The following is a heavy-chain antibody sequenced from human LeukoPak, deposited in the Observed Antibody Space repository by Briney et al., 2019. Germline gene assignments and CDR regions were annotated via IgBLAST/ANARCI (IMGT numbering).Heavy chain of an antibody. CDR3: ARDYRNWFDP. J-gene: IGHJ5*02. D-gene: IGHD2/OR15-2a*01. CDR2: IYYSGST. Sequence: SETLSLTCTVSGGSISSSSYYWGWIRQPPGKGLEWIRSIYYSGSTYYNPSLKSRVTISVDTSKNQFSLKLSSVTAADTAVYYCARDYRNWFDPWGQGTLVTVSS. CDR1: GGSISSSSYY. V-gene: IGHV4-39*07.